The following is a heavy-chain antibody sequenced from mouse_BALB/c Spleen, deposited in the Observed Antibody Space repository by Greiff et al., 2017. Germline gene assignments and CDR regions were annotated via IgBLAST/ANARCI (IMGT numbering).Heavy chain of an antibody. J-gene: IGHJ2*01. CDR3: ARDRDPFRDFDY. V-gene: IGHV5-4*02. Sequence: EVQVVESGGGLVKPGGSLKLSCAASGFTFSDYYMYWVRQTPEKRLEWVATISDGGSYTYYPDSVKGRFTISRDNAKNNLYLQMSSLKSEDTAMYYCARDRDPFRDFDYWGQGTTLTVSS. CDR2: ISDGGSYT. CDR1: GFTFSDYY. D-gene: IGHD3-1*01.